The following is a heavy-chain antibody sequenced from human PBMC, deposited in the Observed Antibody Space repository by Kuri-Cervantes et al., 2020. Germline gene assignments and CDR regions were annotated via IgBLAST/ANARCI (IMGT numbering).Heavy chain of an antibody. V-gene: IGHV3-9*01. CDR2: INWNSDNI. CDR1: GFPFHDYA. CDR3: ARDRSGYDKTYDY. D-gene: IGHD5-12*01. J-gene: IGHJ4*02. Sequence: GGSLRLSCAASGFPFHDYAMHWVRQAPGKGLEWVSGINWNSDNIGYADSVKGRFTISRDNAKNSLYLQMNSLRAEDTAVYYCARDRSGYDKTYDYWGQGTLVTVSS.